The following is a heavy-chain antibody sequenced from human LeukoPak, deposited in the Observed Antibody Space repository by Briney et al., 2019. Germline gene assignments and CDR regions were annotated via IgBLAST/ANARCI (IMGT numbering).Heavy chain of an antibody. CDR1: GYTFTSYD. D-gene: IGHD3-3*01. CDR3: ARGRDDFGLFDL. CDR2: MNPNSGNT. V-gene: IGHV1-8*01. Sequence: ASVKVSCKASGYTFTSYDINWVRQANGQGLEWMGWMNPNSGNTGYAQKFQGRVTMTRNTSISTAYMELSSLRSEDTAVYYCARGRDDFGLFDLWGQGTLVTVSS. J-gene: IGHJ5*02.